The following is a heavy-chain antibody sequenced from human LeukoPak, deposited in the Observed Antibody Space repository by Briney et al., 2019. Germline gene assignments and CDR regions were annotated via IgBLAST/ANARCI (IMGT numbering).Heavy chain of an antibody. V-gene: IGHV3-30*03. CDR1: VFTFSNYG. CDR3: ASLLLYCTGSTCYSDY. J-gene: IGHJ4*02. CDR2: ISSDGNHK. D-gene: IGHD2-8*02. Sequence: GGSLRLSCAASVFTFSNYGMHWVRQAPGKGLEWVAVISSDGNHKYYADSVKGRFTISRDNSKNTLYLQMNSLRTEDAAVYYCASLLLYCTGSTCYSDYRGQGTLVTVSS.